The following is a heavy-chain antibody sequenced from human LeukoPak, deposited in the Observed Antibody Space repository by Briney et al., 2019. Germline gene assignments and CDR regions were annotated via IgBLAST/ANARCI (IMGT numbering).Heavy chain of an antibody. V-gene: IGHV1-18*01. Sequence: ASVKVSCRASGYTVTSFGINWVRQAPGQGLEWMGWISAYNGNTNYAQKIQHRITMTKDTSTRTDYMELRSLRSDDTAVYYCARAKSVVVTGAGALGYWGQGTLVTVSS. CDR2: ISAYNGNT. CDR1: GYTVTSFG. D-gene: IGHD6-19*01. J-gene: IGHJ4*02. CDR3: ARAKSVVVTGAGALGY.